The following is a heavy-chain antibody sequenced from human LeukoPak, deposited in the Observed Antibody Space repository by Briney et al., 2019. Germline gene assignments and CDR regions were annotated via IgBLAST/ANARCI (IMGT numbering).Heavy chain of an antibody. CDR2: ISGSGGST. V-gene: IGHV3-23*01. Sequence: GGSLRLSCAASGFTFSSYGMSWVRQAPGKGLEWVSAISGSGGSTYYADSVKGRFTISRDNAKNSLYLQMNSLRAEDTALYYCAKGDDYGDYGFWFDPWGQGTLVTVSS. J-gene: IGHJ5*02. CDR1: GFTFSSYG. CDR3: AKGDDYGDYGFWFDP. D-gene: IGHD4-17*01.